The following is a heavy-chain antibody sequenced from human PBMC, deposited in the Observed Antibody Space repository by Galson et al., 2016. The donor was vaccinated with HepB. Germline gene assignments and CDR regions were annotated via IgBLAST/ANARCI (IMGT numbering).Heavy chain of an antibody. CDR2: IGGSGGST. D-gene: IGHD4-23*01. J-gene: IGHJ6*02. V-gene: IGHV3-23*01. Sequence: SLRLSCAASGFTFSSYAVSWVRQAPGKGLEWVSGIGGSGGSTNYADSVKGRFTISRDNSKNTLYLQMNSLRAEDTAVYYCTRAATVDQDFYYYAMDVWGQGTTVTVSS. CDR3: TRAATVDQDFYYYAMDV. CDR1: GFTFSSYA.